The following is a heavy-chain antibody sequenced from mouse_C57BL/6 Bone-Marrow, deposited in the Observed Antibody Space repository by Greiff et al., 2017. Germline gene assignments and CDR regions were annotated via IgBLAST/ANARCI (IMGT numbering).Heavy chain of an antibody. J-gene: IGHJ1*03. V-gene: IGHV1-15*01. CDR2: IDPETGGT. CDR3: TSPDWYFDV. CDR1: GYTFTEYE. Sequence: VKLVASGAELVRPGASVTLSCKASGYTFTEYEMHWVKQTPVHGLEWIGAIDPETGGTAYNQKFKGKAILTADKSSSTAYMELRSLTSEDSAVYYCTSPDWYFDVWGTGTTVTVSS.